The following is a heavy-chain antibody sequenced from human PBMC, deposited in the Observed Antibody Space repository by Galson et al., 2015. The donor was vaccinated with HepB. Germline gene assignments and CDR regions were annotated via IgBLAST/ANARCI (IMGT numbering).Heavy chain of an antibody. CDR2: INAGNGNT. CDR1: GYTFTSYA. Sequence: SVKVSCKASGYTFTSYAMHWVRQAPGQRLEWMGWINAGNGNTKYSQKFQGRVTITRDTSASTAYMELSSLRSEDTAVYYCARVSAARSVNGWFDPWGQGTLVTVSS. J-gene: IGHJ5*02. D-gene: IGHD6-6*01. CDR3: ARVSAARSVNGWFDP. V-gene: IGHV1-3*01.